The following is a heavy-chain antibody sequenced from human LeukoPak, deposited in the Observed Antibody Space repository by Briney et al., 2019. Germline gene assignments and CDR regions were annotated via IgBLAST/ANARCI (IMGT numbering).Heavy chain of an antibody. J-gene: IGHJ3*02. CDR1: GYTLTSYA. Sequence: ASVKVSCKASGYTLTSYAMHWVRQAPGQRLEWMGWINAGNGNTKYSQKFQGRVTITRDTSASTAYMELSSLRSEDTAVYYCARKFGIDAFDIWGQGTMVTVSS. V-gene: IGHV1-3*01. CDR2: INAGNGNT. D-gene: IGHD1-14*01. CDR3: ARKFGIDAFDI.